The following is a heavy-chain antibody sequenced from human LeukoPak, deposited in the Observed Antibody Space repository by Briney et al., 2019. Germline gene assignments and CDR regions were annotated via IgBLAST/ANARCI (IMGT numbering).Heavy chain of an antibody. CDR3: ARVVIYCTTTSCFYMGV. CDR1: GGPISDNY. D-gene: IGHD2-2*01. CDR2: IYYSGTT. V-gene: IGHV4-59*01. J-gene: IGHJ6*03. Sequence: PSETLSLTCTVSGGPISDNYWSWIRQPPGKGLEWIGYIYYSGTTNYNPSLKGRVTISVDTSKNQFSLKLGSVTAADTAVYYCARVVIYCTTTSCFYMGVWGTGTTVTASS.